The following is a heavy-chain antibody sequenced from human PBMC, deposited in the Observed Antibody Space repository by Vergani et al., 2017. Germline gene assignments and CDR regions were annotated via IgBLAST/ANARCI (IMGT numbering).Heavy chain of an antibody. D-gene: IGHD3-10*02. CDR3: AKDAITMFPGGDAFDI. V-gene: IGHV3-23*01. CDR1: GFTFSSYA. Sequence: EVQLLESGGGLVQPGGSLRLSCAASGFTFSSYAMSWVRQAPGKGLEWVSAISGSGGSTYSADSVKGRLTISRDNSKNTLYLQMNSLRAEDTAVYYCAKDAITMFPGGDAFDIWGQGTMVTVSS. J-gene: IGHJ3*02. CDR2: ISGSGGST.